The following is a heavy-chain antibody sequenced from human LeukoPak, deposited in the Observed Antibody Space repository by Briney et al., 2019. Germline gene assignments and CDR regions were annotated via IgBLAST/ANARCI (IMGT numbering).Heavy chain of an antibody. Sequence: SETLSLTCAVYGGSFSGYYWSWIRQPPGKGLEWIGEIDHSGSTNFNPSLKSRVTISVDTSKNQFSLKLSSVTAADTAVYYCARDRGELDYWGQGTLVTVSS. CDR1: GGSFSGYY. V-gene: IGHV4-34*01. J-gene: IGHJ4*02. CDR2: IDHSGST. CDR3: ARDRGELDY. D-gene: IGHD1-26*01.